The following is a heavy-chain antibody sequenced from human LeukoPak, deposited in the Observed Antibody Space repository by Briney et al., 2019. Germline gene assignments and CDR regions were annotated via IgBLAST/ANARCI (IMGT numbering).Heavy chain of an antibody. V-gene: IGHV3-23*01. CDR1: GSTGNTNY. CDR2: ISGSGTST. Sequence: GGSLRLSCAVSGSTGNTNYMSWVRQAPGKGLEWVSGISGSGTSTYYADSVKGRFTISRDNSKNTLYLQMNSLRAEDTALYYCAKEPASGSCFDYWGQGTLVTVSS. D-gene: IGHD3-10*01. CDR3: AKEPASGSCFDY. J-gene: IGHJ4*02.